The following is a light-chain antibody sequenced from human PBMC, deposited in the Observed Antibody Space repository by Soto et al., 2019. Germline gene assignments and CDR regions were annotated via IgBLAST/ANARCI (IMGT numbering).Light chain of an antibody. CDR1: SSNIGSNS. Sequence: QLVLTQPPSASGTPGQRVTISCSGSSSNIGSNSVYWYQQLPGTAPKLLIFKNSQRPSGVPDRFSGSKSGTSASLAVSGLRSGDGADYYCAAWDDRLRGFLFGPGTKLTVL. CDR3: AAWDDRLRGFL. V-gene: IGLV1-47*01. J-gene: IGLJ1*01. CDR2: KNS.